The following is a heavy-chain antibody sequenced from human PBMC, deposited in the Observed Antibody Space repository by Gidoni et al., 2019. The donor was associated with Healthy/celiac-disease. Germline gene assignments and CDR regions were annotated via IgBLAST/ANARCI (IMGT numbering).Heavy chain of an antibody. V-gene: IGHV3-23*01. J-gene: IGHJ6*03. D-gene: IGHD2-2*02. CDR3: ARLLHPPNYYYMDV. Sequence: EVQLLESGGGLVQPGGSLRLSCAASGFAFSSYAMSWVRQAPGKGLEWVSAISGSGGSTYYADSVKGRFTISRDNSKNTLYLQMNSLRAEDTAVYYCARLLHPPNYYYMDVWGKGTTVTVSS. CDR1: GFAFSSYA. CDR2: ISGSGGST.